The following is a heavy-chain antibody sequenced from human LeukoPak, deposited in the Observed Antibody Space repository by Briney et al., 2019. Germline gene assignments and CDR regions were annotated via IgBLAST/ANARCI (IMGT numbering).Heavy chain of an antibody. Sequence: GGSLRLSCAACGFTFDDYAMHWVRQAPGKGLEWVSGISWNSGSIGYADSVKGRFTISRDNAKNTLYLQMNSLRVEDTAVYYCAKSMSGVNDYWGQGTLVTVSS. CDR1: GFTFDDYA. CDR2: ISWNSGSI. CDR3: AKSMSGVNDY. V-gene: IGHV3-9*01. D-gene: IGHD2-15*01. J-gene: IGHJ4*02.